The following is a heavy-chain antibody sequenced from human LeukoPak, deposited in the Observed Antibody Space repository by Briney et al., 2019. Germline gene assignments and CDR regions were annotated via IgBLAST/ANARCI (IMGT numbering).Heavy chain of an antibody. V-gene: IGHV3-53*01. J-gene: IGHJ6*02. Sequence: GGSLRLSCAASGFTVSSNYMSWVRQAPGKGLEWVSVIYSGGSTYYADSMKGRFTISRDNSKNTLYLQMNSLRAEDTAVYYCARSPYSSGWRYYYYGMDVWGQGTAVTVSS. CDR3: ARSPYSSGWRYYYYGMDV. CDR2: IYSGGST. CDR1: GFTVSSNY. D-gene: IGHD6-19*01.